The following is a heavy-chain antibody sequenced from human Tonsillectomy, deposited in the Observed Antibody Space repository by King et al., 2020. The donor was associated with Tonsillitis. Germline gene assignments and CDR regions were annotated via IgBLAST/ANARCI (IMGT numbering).Heavy chain of an antibody. Sequence: QLQESGPGLVKPSETLSLTCTVSCGSISSYYWSWFRQPPGKGLEGIGYIYYSGSTNYNPSLKSRVTMSVDTSKSQFSLKLSSVTAADTAVYYCAREISLADAFDIWGQGTMVTVSS. D-gene: IGHD1-1*01. CDR2: IYYSGST. J-gene: IGHJ3*02. CDR3: AREISLADAFDI. V-gene: IGHV4-59*01. CDR1: CGSISSYY.